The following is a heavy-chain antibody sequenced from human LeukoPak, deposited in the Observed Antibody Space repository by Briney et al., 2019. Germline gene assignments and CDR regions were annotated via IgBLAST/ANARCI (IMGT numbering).Heavy chain of an antibody. V-gene: IGHV4-39*07. CDR2: IYYSGST. D-gene: IGHD6-19*01. Sequence: SETLSLTCTVSGGSISSSSYYWGWIRQPPGKGLEWIGSIYYSGSTYYNPSLKSRVTISVDASKNQFSLKLSSVTAADTAVYYCARRAVAGIADYWGQGTLVTVSS. J-gene: IGHJ4*02. CDR1: GGSISSSSYY. CDR3: ARRAVAGIADY.